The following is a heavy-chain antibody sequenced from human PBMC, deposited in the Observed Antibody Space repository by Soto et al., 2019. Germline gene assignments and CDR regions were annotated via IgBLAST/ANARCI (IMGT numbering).Heavy chain of an antibody. CDR2: INPSGGST. D-gene: IGHD2-8*01. CDR3: ARAEYCTNGVCYYFDY. J-gene: IGHJ4*02. CDR1: GYHFTRYY. V-gene: IGHV1-46*03. Sequence: GGSVKVSCKASGYHFTRYYMHWGRQAPGQGLEWMGIINPSGGSTSYAQKFQGRVTMTRDTSTSTVYMELSSLRSEDTAVYYCARAEYCTNGVCYYFDYWGQGTLVTVSS.